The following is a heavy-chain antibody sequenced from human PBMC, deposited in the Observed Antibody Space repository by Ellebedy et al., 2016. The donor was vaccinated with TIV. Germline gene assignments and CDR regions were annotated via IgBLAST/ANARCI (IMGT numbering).Heavy chain of an antibody. CDR2: IFWNDDK. D-gene: IGHD2-15*01. Sequence: SGPTLVKPTQTLTLTCTVSGFSLSTSGLGVGWISQPPGKALEWPALIFWNDDKRYSPSLKSRLTITKDTSKNQVVVTMTNMDPVDTATYYCARSGGKWFFDYWGQGTLVAVSS. V-gene: IGHV2-5*01. CDR3: ARSGGKWFFDY. J-gene: IGHJ4*02. CDR1: GFSLSTSGLG.